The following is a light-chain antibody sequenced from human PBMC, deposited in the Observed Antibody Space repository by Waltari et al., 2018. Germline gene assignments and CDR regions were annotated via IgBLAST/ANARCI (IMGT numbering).Light chain of an antibody. CDR3: QQFNDWPRT. Sequence: EVVMTQSPAPLSVSPGERATLSCRASQSSSINMVWYQQRPGQAPRLLIYEASMRATDIPARFSGSGSGTEFTLTISSVQSEDAAVYYCQQFNDWPRTFGQGTKVEIK. J-gene: IGKJ1*01. CDR1: QSSSIN. V-gene: IGKV3-15*01. CDR2: EAS.